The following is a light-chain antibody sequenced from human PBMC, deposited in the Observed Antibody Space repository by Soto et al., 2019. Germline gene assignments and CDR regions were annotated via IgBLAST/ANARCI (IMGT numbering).Light chain of an antibody. CDR3: AAWDYTVKGLV. J-gene: IGLJ2*01. Sequence: QSVLTQSPSASGTPGQRVTISCSGSSANIGSNYVYWYQHFPGTAPRLLIYRADQRPSGVPDRFSGSKSGTSASLAISGLRSEDEAAYYCAAWDYTVKGLVFGGGTKLTFL. CDR2: RAD. V-gene: IGLV1-47*01. CDR1: SANIGSNY.